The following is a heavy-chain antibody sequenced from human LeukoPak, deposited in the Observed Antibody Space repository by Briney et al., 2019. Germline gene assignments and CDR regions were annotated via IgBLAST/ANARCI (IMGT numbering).Heavy chain of an antibody. CDR1: GFTFSSYA. CDR2: ISGSGGST. CDR3: AKDNRLVVVPAAVWDYYYYYGMDV. J-gene: IGHJ6*02. Sequence: GGSLRLSCAASGFTFSSYAMSWVRQAPGKGLEWVSAISGSGGSTYYADSVKGRFTISRDNSKNTLCLQMNSLRAEDTAVYYCAKDNRLVVVPAAVWDYYYYYGMDVWGQGTTVTVSS. V-gene: IGHV3-23*01. D-gene: IGHD2-2*01.